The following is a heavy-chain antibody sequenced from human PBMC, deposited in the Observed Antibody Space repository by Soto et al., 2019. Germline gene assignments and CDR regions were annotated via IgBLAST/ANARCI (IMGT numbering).Heavy chain of an antibody. CDR1: GYTFTGYY. Sequence: QVQLVQSGAEVEKPGASVKVSCKASGYTFTGYYMHWVRQAPGQGLEWMGWINPNSGGTNYAQKFQGRVTMTRDTSISTAYMELSRLRSDDTAVYYCASGPTTQPHIEQRFDPWGQGTLVTVSS. D-gene: IGHD5-12*01. CDR2: INPNSGGT. J-gene: IGHJ5*02. V-gene: IGHV1-2*02. CDR3: ASGPTTQPHIEQRFDP.